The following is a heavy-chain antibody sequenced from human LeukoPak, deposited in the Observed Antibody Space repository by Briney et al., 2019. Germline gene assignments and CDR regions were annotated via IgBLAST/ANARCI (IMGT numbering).Heavy chain of an antibody. J-gene: IGHJ4*02. Sequence: PSETLSLTCAVYGGSFSGYYWSWIRQPPGKGLEWIGEINHSGSTNYNPSLKSRVTISVDTSKNQFSLKLSSVTAADTAVYYCASGYGDYGNDYWGQGTLVTVS. CDR1: GGSFSGYY. D-gene: IGHD4-17*01. CDR2: INHSGST. V-gene: IGHV4-34*01. CDR3: ASGYGDYGNDY.